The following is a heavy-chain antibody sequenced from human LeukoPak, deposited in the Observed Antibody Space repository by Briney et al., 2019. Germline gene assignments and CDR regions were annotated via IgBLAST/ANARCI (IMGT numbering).Heavy chain of an antibody. V-gene: IGHV3-30-3*01. CDR3: ARVSSGYLAPFDY. D-gene: IGHD3-22*01. CDR1: GFTFSSYA. Sequence: PGGSLRLSCAASGFTFSSYAMHWVRQAPGKGLEWVAVISYDGSNKYYADSVKGRFTISRDNSKNTLYLQMNSLRAEDTAVYYCARVSSGYLAPFDYWGQGTLVTVSS. CDR2: ISYDGSNK. J-gene: IGHJ4*02.